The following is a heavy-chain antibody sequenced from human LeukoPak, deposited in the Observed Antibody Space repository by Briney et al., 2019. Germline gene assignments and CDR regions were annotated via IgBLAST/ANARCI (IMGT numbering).Heavy chain of an antibody. J-gene: IGHJ4*02. V-gene: IGHV3-7*01. CDR2: INEDGSVK. CDR3: AKVPRESDCY. CDR1: GGTFSAYW. D-gene: IGHD2-21*02. Sequence: PRGSLSLSCAVSGGTFSAYWMAWVRQSPGKGLEWVAEINEDGSVKYYVDSMKGRFTISRDNAKNSLYLQMNSLGAEDTAVYYCAKVPRESDCYWGQGTLVTVSS.